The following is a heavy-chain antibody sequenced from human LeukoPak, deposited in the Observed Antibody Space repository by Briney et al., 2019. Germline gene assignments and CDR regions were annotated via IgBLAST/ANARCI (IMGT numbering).Heavy chain of an antibody. CDR1: GFTFSSYS. CDR2: ISSSSSYI. CDR3: AKDSSRWYSLIDY. Sequence: GGSLRLSCAASGFTFSSYSMNWVRQAPGKGLEWVSSISSSSSYIYYADSVKGRFTISRDNSKNTLYLQMNSLRAEDTAVYYCAKDSSRWYSLIDYWGQGTLVTVSS. J-gene: IGHJ4*02. V-gene: IGHV3-21*04. D-gene: IGHD6-13*01.